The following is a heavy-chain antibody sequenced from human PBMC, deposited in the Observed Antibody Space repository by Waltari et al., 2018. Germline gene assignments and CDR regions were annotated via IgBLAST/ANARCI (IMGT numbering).Heavy chain of an antibody. Sequence: EVQLVESGGGLVQPGGSLRLTCAASGFSFSTYAMNWVRQAPGKGLEYCSAISGNGDSIYYADSVKGRFTISRDNSKNMLDLQMGSLRAEDMAVYYCARDGRPYGGPNWFDPWGQGTLVTVSS. CDR1: GFSFSTYA. CDR3: ARDGRPYGGPNWFDP. D-gene: IGHD3-10*01. V-gene: IGHV3-64*07. CDR2: ISGNGDSI. J-gene: IGHJ5*02.